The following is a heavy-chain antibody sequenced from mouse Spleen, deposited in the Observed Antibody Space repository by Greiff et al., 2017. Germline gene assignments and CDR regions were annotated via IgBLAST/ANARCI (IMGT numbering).Heavy chain of an antibody. J-gene: IGHJ2*01. CDR2: ISSGGSYT. D-gene: IGHD3-1*01. CDR3: ARHARATNYFDY. V-gene: IGHV5-6*02. CDR1: GFTFSSYG. Sequence: DVKLVESGGDLVKPGGSLKLSCAASGFTFSSYGMSWVRQTPDKRLEWVATISSGGSYTYYPDSVKGRFTISRDNAKNTLYLQMSSLKSEDTAMYYCARHARATNYFDYWGQGTTLTVSS.